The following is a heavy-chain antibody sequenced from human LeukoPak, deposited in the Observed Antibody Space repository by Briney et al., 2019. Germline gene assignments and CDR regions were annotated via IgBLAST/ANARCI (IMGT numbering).Heavy chain of an antibody. CDR3: VKDLNDFWPYGMDV. J-gene: IGHJ6*02. CDR1: GYTFNSYA. Sequence: SCKASGYTFNSYAMSWVRQAPGKGLEWVSAISGSGGSTYYADSVKGRFTISRDNSKNTLYLQMSSLRAEDTAVYYCVKDLNDFWPYGMDVWGQGTTVTVSS. D-gene: IGHD3-3*01. V-gene: IGHV3-23*01. CDR2: ISGSGGST.